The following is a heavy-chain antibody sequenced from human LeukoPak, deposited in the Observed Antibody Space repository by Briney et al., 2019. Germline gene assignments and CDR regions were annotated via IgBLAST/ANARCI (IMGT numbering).Heavy chain of an antibody. CDR3: AYCSTIRGYFDH. CDR2: INPSGGST. J-gene: IGHJ4*02. CDR1: GYTFTSYY. V-gene: IGHV1-46*01. D-gene: IGHD2-2*01. Sequence: GASVKVSCKASGYTFTSYYMHWVRQAPGQGLEWMGIINPSGGSTNYAQKFQGRVTMTRDTSTSTVYMELSSLRSEDTAVYYCAYCSTIRGYFDHWGQGTPVTVSS.